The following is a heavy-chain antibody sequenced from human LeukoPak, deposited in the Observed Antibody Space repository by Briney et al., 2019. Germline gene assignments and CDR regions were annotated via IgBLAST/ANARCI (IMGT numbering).Heavy chain of an antibody. D-gene: IGHD2-21*01. V-gene: IGHV3-74*01. Sequence: PGGSLRLSCAASGFTYRNYWMHWVRQVQGTGLVWVSRIIGDGSSTNYADSVKGRFTISRDNAMNTLYLQMNSLRVEDTAVYYCARDIRFGPWGQGTLVTVSS. CDR3: ARDIRFGP. J-gene: IGHJ5*02. CDR2: IIGDGSST. CDR1: GFTYRNYW.